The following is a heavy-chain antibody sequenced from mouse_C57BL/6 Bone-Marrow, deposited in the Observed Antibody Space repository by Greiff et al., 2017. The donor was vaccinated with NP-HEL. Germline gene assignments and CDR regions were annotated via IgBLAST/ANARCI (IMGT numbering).Heavy chain of an antibody. CDR3: TYDYDPLYAMDY. V-gene: IGHV6-6*01. J-gene: IGHJ4*01. CDR2: IRNKANNHAT. D-gene: IGHD2-4*01. CDR1: GFTFSDAW. Sequence: EVKLQESGGGLVQPGGSMKPSCAASGFTFSDAWMDWVRQSPEKGLEWVAEIRNKANNHATYYAESVKGRFTISRDDSKSSVYLQMNSLRAEDTGIYYCTYDYDPLYAMDYWGQGTSVTVSS.